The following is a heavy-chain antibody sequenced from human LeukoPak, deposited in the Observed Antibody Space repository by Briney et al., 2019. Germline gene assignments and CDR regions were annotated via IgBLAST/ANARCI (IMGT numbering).Heavy chain of an antibody. V-gene: IGHV3-15*01. CDR2: IKSKTDGGTT. D-gene: IGHD6-13*01. CDR3: TTESLIAAGYYFDY. Sequence: GGSLRLSCAASGFTFSNAWMSWVRQAPGKGLEWVGGIKSKTDGGTTDYAAPVKGRFTISRDDSKNTLYLQMNSLKTEDTAVYYCTTESLIAAGYYFDYWGQGTLVTVSS. CDR1: GFTFSNAW. J-gene: IGHJ4*02.